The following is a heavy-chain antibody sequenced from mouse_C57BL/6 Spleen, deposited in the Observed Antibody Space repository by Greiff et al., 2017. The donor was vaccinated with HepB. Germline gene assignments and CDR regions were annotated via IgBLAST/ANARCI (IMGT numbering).Heavy chain of an antibody. Sequence: EVQRVESGPGMVKPSQSLSLTCTVTGYSITSGYDWHWIRHFPGNKLEWMGYISYSGSTNYNPSLKSRISITHDTSKNHFFLKLNSVTTEDTATYYCARDSWDGGYFDVWGTGTTVTVSS. CDR3: ARDSWDGGYFDV. CDR2: ISYSGST. CDR1: GYSITSGYD. V-gene: IGHV3-1*01. D-gene: IGHD4-1*01. J-gene: IGHJ1*03.